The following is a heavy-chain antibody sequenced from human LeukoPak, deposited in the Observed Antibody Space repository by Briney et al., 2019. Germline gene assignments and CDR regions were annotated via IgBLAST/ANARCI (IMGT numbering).Heavy chain of an antibody. V-gene: IGHV3-48*03. CDR2: ISSSGSTI. Sequence: GGSLRLSCEVSGFTFSSYEMNWVRQAPGKGLEWVSYISSSGSTIYYADSVKGRFTISRDNAKNSLYLQMNSLRAEDTAVYYCARWYSSGWYVDAFDIWGQGTMVTVSS. CDR3: ARWYSSGWYVDAFDI. J-gene: IGHJ3*02. D-gene: IGHD6-19*01. CDR1: GFTFSSYE.